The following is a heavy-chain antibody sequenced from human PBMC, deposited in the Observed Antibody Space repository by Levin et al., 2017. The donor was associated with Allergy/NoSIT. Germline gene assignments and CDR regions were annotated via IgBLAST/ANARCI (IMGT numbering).Heavy chain of an antibody. V-gene: IGHV4-34*01. J-gene: IGHJ4*02. CDR2: INHSGST. CDR1: GGSFSGYY. D-gene: IGHD6-25*01. Sequence: SETLSLTCTVYGGSFSGYYWSWIRQPPGKGLEWIGEINHSGSTNYNPSLKSRVTISVDTSKNQFSLKLSSVTAADTAVYYCASSQRGGLDYWGQGTLVTVSS. CDR3: ASSQRGGLDY.